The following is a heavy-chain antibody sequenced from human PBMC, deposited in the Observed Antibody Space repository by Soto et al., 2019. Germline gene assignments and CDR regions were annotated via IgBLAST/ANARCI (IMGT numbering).Heavy chain of an antibody. D-gene: IGHD1-7*01. V-gene: IGHV1-2*04. CDR2: INPNSGGT. Sequence: QVQLVQSGAEVKKPGASVKVSCKASGYTFTGYYMHWVRQAPGQGLEWMGWINPNSGGTNYAQKFQGWVTMTRDTSISTAYMGLSRLRSDDTAVYYCARDSNWKYGKYYYCSLDVWGKGTTVTVSS. CDR1: GYTFTGYY. J-gene: IGHJ6*03. CDR3: ARDSNWKYGKYYYCSLDV.